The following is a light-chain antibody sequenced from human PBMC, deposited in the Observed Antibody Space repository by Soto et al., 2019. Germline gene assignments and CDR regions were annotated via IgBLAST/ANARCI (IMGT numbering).Light chain of an antibody. Sequence: DIQMTQSPSSLSASVGDRVTSTCRASQGIDNYLAWYQQKPGKAPKLLIYAASTLQSGVPSRFTGSGSGTDFTLTISSLQPEDAATYYCQKCKVAPFTFGGGTKVYIK. CDR3: QKCKVAPFT. CDR1: QGIDNY. J-gene: IGKJ4*01. CDR2: AAS. V-gene: IGKV1-27*01.